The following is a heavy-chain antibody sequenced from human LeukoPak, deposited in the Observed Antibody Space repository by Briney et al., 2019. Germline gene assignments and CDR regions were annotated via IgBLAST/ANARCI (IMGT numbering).Heavy chain of an antibody. CDR1: GYTFTSYG. Sequence: ASVTVSCKASGYTFTSYGISWVRQAPGQGLEWMGWISAYNGNTNYAQKLQGRVTMTTDTSTSTAYMELRSLRSDDTAVYYCARLVGATTFYYYYMDVWGKETTVTVSS. CDR2: ISAYNGNT. V-gene: IGHV1-18*01. J-gene: IGHJ6*03. D-gene: IGHD1-26*01. CDR3: ARLVGATTFYYYYMDV.